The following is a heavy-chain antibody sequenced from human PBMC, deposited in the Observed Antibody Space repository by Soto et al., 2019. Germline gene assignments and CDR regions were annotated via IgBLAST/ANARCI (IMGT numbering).Heavy chain of an antibody. J-gene: IGHJ6*02. V-gene: IGHV1-8*01. CDR1: GYTFTSYD. CDR3: ARWGPGDGYDFGSGYPPGMDV. CDR2: MNPNSGNT. D-gene: IGHD3-3*01. Sequence: QVQLVQSGAEVKKPGASVKVSCKASGYTFTSYDINWVRQATGQGLEWMGWMNPNSGNTGYAQKFQGRVTMTRNTPISTAYMELSSLRSEDTAVYYCARWGPGDGYDFGSGYPPGMDVWGQGTTVTVSS.